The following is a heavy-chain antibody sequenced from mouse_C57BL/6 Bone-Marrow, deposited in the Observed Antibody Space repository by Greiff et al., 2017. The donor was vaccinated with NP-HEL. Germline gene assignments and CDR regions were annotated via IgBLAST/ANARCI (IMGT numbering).Heavy chain of an antibody. CDR1: GFSLTSYG. V-gene: IGHV2-4*01. CDR3: AKSIYWYFDV. J-gene: IGHJ1*03. Sequence: VKLMESGPGLVQPSQSLSITCTVSGFSLTSYGVHWVRQPPGKGLEWLGVIWSGGSTDYNAAFISRLSISKDNSKSQVFFKMNSLQADDTDIYYCAKSIYWYFDVWGTGTTVTVSS. CDR2: IWSGGST.